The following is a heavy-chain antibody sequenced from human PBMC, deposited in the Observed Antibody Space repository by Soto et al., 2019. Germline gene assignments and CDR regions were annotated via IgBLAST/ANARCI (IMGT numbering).Heavy chain of an antibody. V-gene: IGHV3-23*01. CDR1: GFTFSSYA. CDR2: ISGSGGST. J-gene: IGHJ5*02. D-gene: IGHD4-17*01. Sequence: GGSLRLSCAASGFTFSSYAMNWVRQAPGKGLEWVSAISGSGGSTYYADSVKGRFTISRDNSKNTLYLQMNSLRAEDTAVYYCAKAWAGDYLSGNWFDPWGQGTLVTVSS. CDR3: AKAWAGDYLSGNWFDP.